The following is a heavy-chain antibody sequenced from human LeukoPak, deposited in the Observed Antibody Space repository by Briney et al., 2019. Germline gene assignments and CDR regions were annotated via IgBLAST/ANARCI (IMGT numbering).Heavy chain of an antibody. CDR3: ARTPGIAVAAAWFDP. CDR1: GGSFSGYY. CDR2: INHSGST. V-gene: IGHV4-34*01. J-gene: IGHJ5*02. D-gene: IGHD6-19*01. Sequence: PSETLSLTCAVYGGSFSGYYWSWIRQPPGKGLEWIGEINHSGSTNYNPSLKSRVTISVDTSKNQFSLKLSSVTAADTAVYYCARTPGIAVAAAWFDPWRQGTLVTVSS.